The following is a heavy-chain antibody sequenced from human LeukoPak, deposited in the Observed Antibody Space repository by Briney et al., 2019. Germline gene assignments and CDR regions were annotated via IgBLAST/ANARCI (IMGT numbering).Heavy chain of an antibody. Sequence: ASVKVSCKASGYTFTSYDINWVRQATGQGLEWMGWISAYNGNTNYAQKLQGRVTMTTDTSTSTAYMELRSLRSDDTAVYYCARDTFWATSLSTCGYWGQGTLVTVSS. CDR2: ISAYNGNT. D-gene: IGHD1-26*01. J-gene: IGHJ4*02. V-gene: IGHV1-18*01. CDR3: ARDTFWATSLSTCGY. CDR1: GYTFTSYD.